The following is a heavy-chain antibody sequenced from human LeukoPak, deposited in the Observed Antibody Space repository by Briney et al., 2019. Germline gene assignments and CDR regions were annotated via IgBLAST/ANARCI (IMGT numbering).Heavy chain of an antibody. CDR2: IHYSGST. Sequence: SETLSLTCTVSGGSINSYYWSWIRQPPGKGLQWIGCIHYSGSTNYNPSLKSRVTISVDTSKNQFSLELSSVTAADTAVYYCARTTMVRGTYYMDVWGKGTTVTIS. J-gene: IGHJ6*03. D-gene: IGHD3-10*01. V-gene: IGHV4-59*01. CDR3: ARTTMVRGTYYMDV. CDR1: GGSINSYY.